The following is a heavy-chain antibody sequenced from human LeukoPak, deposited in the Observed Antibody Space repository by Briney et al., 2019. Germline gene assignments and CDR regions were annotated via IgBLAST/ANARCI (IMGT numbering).Heavy chain of an antibody. D-gene: IGHD3-10*01. CDR2: IGSSSSYI. Sequence: GGSPRLSCTASGFTFSSYSMNWVRQAPGKGLEWVSCIGSSSSYIYYADSVKGRFTISRDNAKKSLYLQMNSLRAEDTAVYYCARGPSEYYHGSGSYSDYWGQGILVTVSS. J-gene: IGHJ4*02. V-gene: IGHV3-21*01. CDR3: ARGPSEYYHGSGSYSDY. CDR1: GFTFSSYS.